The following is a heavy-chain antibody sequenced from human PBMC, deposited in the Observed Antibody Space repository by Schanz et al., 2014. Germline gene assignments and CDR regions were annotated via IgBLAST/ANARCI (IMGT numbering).Heavy chain of an antibody. Sequence: EVQLVESGGGLVKPGGSLRLSCEASEFTFSSYKMNWVRQAPGKGLEWVSTISASGGSTYYADSVEGRFTISRDDSRNTLYLHMNTLRSEDTAVYYCARDRGYCGGGSCLAFDYWGQGTLVTVSS. CDR3: ARDRGYCGGGSCLAFDY. CDR1: EFTFSSYK. J-gene: IGHJ4*02. V-gene: IGHV3-21*01. D-gene: IGHD2-15*01. CDR2: ISASGGST.